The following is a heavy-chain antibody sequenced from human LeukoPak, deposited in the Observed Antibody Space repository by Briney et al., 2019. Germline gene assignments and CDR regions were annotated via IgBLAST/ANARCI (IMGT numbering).Heavy chain of an antibody. CDR3: ARALYYGSGSGMDV. J-gene: IGHJ6*04. Sequence: SETLSLTCTVSGGSVSSGSYYWSWIRQPPGKGLEWIGYIYYSGSTNYNPSLKSRVTISVDTSKNQFSLKLSSVTAADTAVYYCARALYYGSGSGMDVWGKGTTVTVSS. CDR1: GGSVSSGSYY. D-gene: IGHD3-10*01. CDR2: IYYSGST. V-gene: IGHV4-61*01.